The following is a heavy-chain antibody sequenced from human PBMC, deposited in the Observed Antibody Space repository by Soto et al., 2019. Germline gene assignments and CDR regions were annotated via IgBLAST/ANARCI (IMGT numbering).Heavy chain of an antibody. V-gene: IGHV5-51*01. CDR3: ARRILDYSNYDFGMDV. J-gene: IGHJ6*02. CDR2: IYPGDSDT. Sequence: GESLKISCKGSGYSFTSYWIDWVRQMPGKGLEWMGIIYPGDSDTRYSPSFQGQVTISADKSISTAYLQWSSLKASDTAMYYCARRILDYSNYDFGMDVWGQGTTVTVSS. CDR1: GYSFTSYW. D-gene: IGHD4-4*01.